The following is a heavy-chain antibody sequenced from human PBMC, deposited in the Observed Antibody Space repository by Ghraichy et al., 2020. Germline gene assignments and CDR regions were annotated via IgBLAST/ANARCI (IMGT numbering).Heavy chain of an antibody. Sequence: GSLRLSCTVSGGSISNYYWSWIRQPAGKGLEWIGRIYTSGSMNYNPSLKSRVTMSVDTSKNQFSLKLSSVTAADTAVYYCARYKSCTGGSCYYYFDYWGQGTLVTVSS. J-gene: IGHJ4*02. CDR1: GGSISNYY. CDR2: IYTSGSM. CDR3: ARYKSCTGGSCYYYFDY. V-gene: IGHV4-4*07. D-gene: IGHD2-15*01.